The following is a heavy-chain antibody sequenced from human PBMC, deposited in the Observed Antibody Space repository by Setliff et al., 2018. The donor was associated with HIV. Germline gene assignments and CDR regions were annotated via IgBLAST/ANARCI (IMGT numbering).Heavy chain of an antibody. Sequence: SETLSLTCAVYGGAFSGYYWTWIRQSPGRGLEWIGEVNHKGVANYSPSLMRRATISADTSKNQFSLRLSSVTAADTALYFCTRAQIAAPRPFDYWGQGTLVTVPQ. J-gene: IGHJ4*02. V-gene: IGHV4-34*01. CDR1: GGAFSGYY. D-gene: IGHD2-21*01. CDR3: TRAQIAAPRPFDY. CDR2: VNHKGVA.